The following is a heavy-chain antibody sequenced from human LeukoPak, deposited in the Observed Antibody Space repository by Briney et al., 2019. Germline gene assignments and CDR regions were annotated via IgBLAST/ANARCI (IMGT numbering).Heavy chain of an antibody. Sequence: GASVKVSCKASGYTFTGYYMHWVRQAPGQGLEWMGWINPNSGGTNYAQKFQGRVTMTRDTSISTAYMELSRLRSDDTAVYYCARGADYSSGWYVYWGQGTLVTVSS. D-gene: IGHD6-19*01. CDR2: INPNSGGT. CDR1: GYTFTGYY. J-gene: IGHJ4*02. V-gene: IGHV1-2*02. CDR3: ARGADYSSGWYVY.